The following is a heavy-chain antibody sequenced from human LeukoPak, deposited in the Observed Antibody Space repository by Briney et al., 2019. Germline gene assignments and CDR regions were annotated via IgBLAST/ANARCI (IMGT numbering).Heavy chain of an antibody. Sequence: SETLSLTCTVSGGSISSYYWSWIRQPPGKGLKWIGYIYYSGSTNYNPSLKSRVTISVDTSKNQFSLKLSSVTAADTAVYYCARGEEGFSFDYWGQGTLVTVSS. CDR1: GGSISSYY. J-gene: IGHJ4*02. V-gene: IGHV4-59*01. D-gene: IGHD1-26*01. CDR2: IYYSGST. CDR3: ARGEEGFSFDY.